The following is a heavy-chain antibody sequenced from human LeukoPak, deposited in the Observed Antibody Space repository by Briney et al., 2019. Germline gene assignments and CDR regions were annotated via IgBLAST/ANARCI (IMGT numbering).Heavy chain of an antibody. CDR3: ATDSTDGVIPRESHSPFDY. Sequence: GRSLRLSCAASGFTFRSYAIHWVRQAPGKGLEWVAVMSYDGNNKYYADSVKGRFTISRDNSKNTLYLQMNSLRAEDTAVYYCATDSTDGVIPRESHSPFDYWGQGTLVTVSS. V-gene: IGHV3-30-3*01. D-gene: IGHD3-10*01. CDR2: MSYDGNNK. J-gene: IGHJ4*02. CDR1: GFTFRSYA.